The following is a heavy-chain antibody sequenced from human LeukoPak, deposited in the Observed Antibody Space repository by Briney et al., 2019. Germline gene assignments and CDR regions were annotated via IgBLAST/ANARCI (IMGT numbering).Heavy chain of an antibody. V-gene: IGHV3-7*01. Sequence: GGSLRLSCAASAFTFSNYWMSWVRQAPGKGLEWVANIKEDGSEINYVGSVKGRFTISRDDAKNSLYLQMNSLRVDDTAVYYCARDRGYSTFDYWGQGTLVTVSS. CDR1: AFTFSNYW. CDR2: IKEDGSEI. D-gene: IGHD4-23*01. CDR3: ARDRGYSTFDY. J-gene: IGHJ4*02.